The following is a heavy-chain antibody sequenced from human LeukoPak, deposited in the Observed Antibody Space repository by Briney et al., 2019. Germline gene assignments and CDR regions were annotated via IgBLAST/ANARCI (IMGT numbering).Heavy chain of an antibody. Sequence: GASVKVSCKVSGYTLTELSMHWVRQAPGKGLEWMGGFDPEDGETIYAQKFQGRVTMTEDTSTDTAYMELSSLRSEDTAVYYCASGGYCGGTSCYPNWFDPWGQGTLVTVSS. CDR3: ASGGYCGGTSCYPNWFDP. CDR1: GYTLTELS. J-gene: IGHJ5*02. D-gene: IGHD2-2*01. CDR2: FDPEDGET. V-gene: IGHV1-24*01.